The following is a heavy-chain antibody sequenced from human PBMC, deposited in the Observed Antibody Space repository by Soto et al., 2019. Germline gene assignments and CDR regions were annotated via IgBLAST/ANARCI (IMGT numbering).Heavy chain of an antibody. V-gene: IGHV2-5*01. CDR3: AHSSEEWLVPYYYYGMDV. CDR2: IYWNDDK. J-gene: IGHJ6*02. D-gene: IGHD6-19*01. Sequence: SGPTLVNPTQTLTLTCTFSGFSLSTSRVGVGWIRQPPGKPLEWLALIYWNDDKRYSPSLKRRHTITKDTSKNQVVLTMTNVDPVDTATYYCAHSSEEWLVPYYYYGMDVWGQGTTVTVSS. CDR1: GFSLSTSRVG.